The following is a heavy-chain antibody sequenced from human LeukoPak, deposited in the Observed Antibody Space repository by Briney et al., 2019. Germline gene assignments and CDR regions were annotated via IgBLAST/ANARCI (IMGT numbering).Heavy chain of an antibody. D-gene: IGHD4-11*01. CDR1: GGSISSHY. CDR2: IYYSGST. J-gene: IGHJ6*03. Sequence: SETLSLTCTVSGGSISSHYWSWIRQPPGKGLEWIGYIYYSGSTNYNPSLKSRVTISVDTSKNQFSLKLSSVTAADTAVYYCARVFGDDYSNYGYYYYYMDVWGKGTTVTVSS. V-gene: IGHV4-59*11. CDR3: ARVFGDDYSNYGYYYYYMDV.